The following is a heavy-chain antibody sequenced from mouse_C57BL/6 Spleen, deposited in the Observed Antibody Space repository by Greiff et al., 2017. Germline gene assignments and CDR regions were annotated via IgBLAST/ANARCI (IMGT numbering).Heavy chain of an antibody. Sequence: VQLHQSGPELVKPGASVKISCKASGYAFSSSWMNWVKQRPGKGLEWIGRIYPGDGDTNYNGKFKGKATLTAVKSSSTAYMQLSSLTSEDSAVYVCARMRDVYCLDYWGQGTTLTVSS. CDR1: GYAFSSSW. CDR3: ARMRDVYCLDY. D-gene: IGHD2-3*01. V-gene: IGHV1-82*01. CDR2: IYPGDGDT. J-gene: IGHJ2*01.